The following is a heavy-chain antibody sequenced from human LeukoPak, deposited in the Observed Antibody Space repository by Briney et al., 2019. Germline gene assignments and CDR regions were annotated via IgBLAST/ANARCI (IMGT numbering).Heavy chain of an antibody. CDR3: ARRYSCNSVFDY. CDR2: IKQDGRQK. V-gene: IGHV3-7*01. J-gene: IGHJ4*02. D-gene: IGHD5-18*01. Sequence: GGSLLLSCVSSEFNYTQDWMSSLRQAPGKGLEWVDHIKQDGRQKYYVDSVKGRFTISRENAKNSPYLQMHSMKAEDTAVDYCARRYSCNSVFDYWGQGTLVTVSS. CDR1: EFNYTQDW.